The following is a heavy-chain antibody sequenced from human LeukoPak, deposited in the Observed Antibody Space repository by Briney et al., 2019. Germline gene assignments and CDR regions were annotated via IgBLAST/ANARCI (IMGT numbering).Heavy chain of an antibody. J-gene: IGHJ1*01. V-gene: IGHV3-11*04. CDR1: GFTFSDYY. CDR3: ARTKGYCSGGSCYPEYFQH. D-gene: IGHD2-15*01. CDR2: ISSSGSTI. Sequence: GGSLRPSCAASGFTFSDYYMSWIRQAPGKGLEWVSYISSSGSTIYYADSVKGRFTISGDNAKNSLYLQMNSLRAEDTAVYYCARTKGYCSGGSCYPEYFQHWGQGSLVTVSS.